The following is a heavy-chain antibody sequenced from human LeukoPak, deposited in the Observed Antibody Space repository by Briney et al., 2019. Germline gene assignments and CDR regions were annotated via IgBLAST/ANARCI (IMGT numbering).Heavy chain of an antibody. CDR2: IYYSGST. CDR3: ARSSRPDDAFDI. D-gene: IGHD6-6*01. CDR1: GGSISSSSYY. J-gene: IGHJ3*02. V-gene: IGHV4-39*01. Sequence: SETLSLTCTVSGGSISSSSYYWGWIRQPPGKGLEWIGSIYYSGSTYYNPSLKSRVTISVDTSKNQFSLKLSSVTAADTAVYYCARSSRPDDAFDIWGQGTMVTVSS.